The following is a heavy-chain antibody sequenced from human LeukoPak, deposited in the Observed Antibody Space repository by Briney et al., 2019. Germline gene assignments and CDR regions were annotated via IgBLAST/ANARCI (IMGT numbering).Heavy chain of an antibody. CDR3: ARDGPLSGGDFDY. V-gene: IGHV3-11*04. Sequence: GGSLRLSCAASGLTFSDYYMSWIRQAPGKALEWVSYISGSGSTIYYADSVKGRFTISRDNAKNSLYLQMNSLRAEDTAVYYCARDGPLSGGDFDYWGQGTLVTVSS. CDR1: GLTFSDYY. J-gene: IGHJ4*02. CDR2: ISGSGSTI. D-gene: IGHD2/OR15-2a*01.